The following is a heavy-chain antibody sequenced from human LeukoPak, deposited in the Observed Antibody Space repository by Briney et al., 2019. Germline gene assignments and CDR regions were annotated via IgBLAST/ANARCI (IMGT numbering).Heavy chain of an antibody. D-gene: IGHD5-24*01. CDR2: ISETGGTI. J-gene: IGHJ4*02. V-gene: IGHV3-23*01. Sequence: GGSLRLSCAPSGFTFSNYATSWVRQAPGKGLEWVSAISETGGTIHYADSVRGRFIISRDNSKNTLYLQMNSLRAEDTAVYYCAREMTIITYSFDSWGQGTLVTVSS. CDR3: AREMTIITYSFDS. CDR1: GFTFSNYA.